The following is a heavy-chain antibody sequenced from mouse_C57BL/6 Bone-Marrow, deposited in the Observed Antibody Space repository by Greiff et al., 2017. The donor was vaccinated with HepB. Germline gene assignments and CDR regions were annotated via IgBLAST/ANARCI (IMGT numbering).Heavy chain of an antibody. CDR2: ISDGGSYT. CDR1: GFTFSSYA. Sequence: DVMLVESGGGLVKPGGSLKLSCAASGFTFSSYAMSVVRQTPEKRLEWVATISDGGSYTYYPDNVKGRFTISRDNAKNNLYLQMSHLKSEDTAMYYCARGKIYFDYWGQGTTLTVSS. V-gene: IGHV5-4*03. CDR3: ARGKIYFDY. J-gene: IGHJ2*01.